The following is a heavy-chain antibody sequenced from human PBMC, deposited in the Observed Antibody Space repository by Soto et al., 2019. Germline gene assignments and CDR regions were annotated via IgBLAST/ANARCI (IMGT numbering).Heavy chain of an antibody. V-gene: IGHV3-48*02. D-gene: IGHD3-16*01. CDR3: AREMSLSGGAYFDY. Sequence: EVQLVESGGGLVQPGGSLRLSCTASGFTFNTYNMNWVRQAPGKGLEWVSYISSSSYTISYADSIKGRFTISRDNAKKSLYLQMNSLRDEVTAVYYCAREMSLSGGAYFDYWGQGTLISVSS. CDR2: ISSSSYTI. CDR1: GFTFNTYN. J-gene: IGHJ4*02.